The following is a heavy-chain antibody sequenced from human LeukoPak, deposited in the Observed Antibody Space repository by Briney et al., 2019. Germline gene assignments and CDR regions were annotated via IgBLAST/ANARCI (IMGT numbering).Heavy chain of an antibody. CDR2: ISGSGGST. CDR1: EFTFSSYA. D-gene: IGHD3-16*01. J-gene: IGHJ4*02. CDR3: AKDRDDYAGENFDY. Sequence: QSGGSLRLSCAASEFTFSSYAMSWVRQAPGKGLEWVSAISGSGGSTYYADSVKGRFTISRDNSKNTLYLQMNSLRAEDTAVYYCAKDRDDYAGENFDYWGQGTLVTVSS. V-gene: IGHV3-23*01.